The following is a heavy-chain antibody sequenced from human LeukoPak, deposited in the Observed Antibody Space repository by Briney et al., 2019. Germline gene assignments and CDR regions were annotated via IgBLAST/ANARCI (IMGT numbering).Heavy chain of an antibody. CDR3: ARGRVEMATIRRFYGMDV. CDR1: GVTVSSNY. J-gene: IGHJ6*02. D-gene: IGHD5-24*01. Sequence: PGGSLRLSCAVFGVTVSSNYMSWVRQAPGKGLEWVSVLYGGGTTYYADSVKGRFTISRDNSKNTLYLQMNSLRAEDTAVYYCARGRVEMATIRRFYGMDVWGQGTTVTVSS. CDR2: LYGGGTT. V-gene: IGHV3-53*01.